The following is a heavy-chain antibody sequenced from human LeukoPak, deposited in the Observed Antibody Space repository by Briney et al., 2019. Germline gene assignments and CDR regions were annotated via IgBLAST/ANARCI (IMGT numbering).Heavy chain of an antibody. J-gene: IGHJ4*02. Sequence: PSQTLSLTCAVSGGTISSGGYFWRWPRQPLGRGLERIGYIYHSGSTYYNPSRNSRVTISVHRSKNQFSLKLSSVTAADTAVYYCARDHAVTGHFDYWGQRTLVTVSS. V-gene: IGHV4-30-2*01. D-gene: IGHD4-17*01. CDR1: GGTISSGGYF. CDR2: IYHSGST. CDR3: ARDHAVTGHFDY.